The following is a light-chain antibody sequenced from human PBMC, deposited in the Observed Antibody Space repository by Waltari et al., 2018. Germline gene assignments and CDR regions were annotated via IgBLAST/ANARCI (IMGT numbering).Light chain of an antibody. CDR3: YSTDSSGDHRV. V-gene: IGLV3-10*01. CDR2: EDN. J-gene: IGLJ3*02. CDR1: ALPRKY. Sequence: SYELTQPSSVSVSPGQTTRITCSGDALPRKYASWYQQKSGQAPVLVIYEDNQRPAGIHERCAGASSGTMGTLTISGAQVDDEADYYCYSTDSSGDHRVFGGWTKLTVL.